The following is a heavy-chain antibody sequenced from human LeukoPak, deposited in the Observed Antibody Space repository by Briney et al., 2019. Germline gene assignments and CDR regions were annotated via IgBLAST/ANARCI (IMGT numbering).Heavy chain of an antibody. V-gene: IGHV3-23*01. CDR3: AKGVGATDY. CDR2: ISGSGGST. Sequence: TGGSLGLSCAASGFTFSSYAMSWVRQAPGKGLEWVSAISGSGGSTYYADYVKGRFTISRDNSKNTLYLQMNSLRAEDTAVYYCAKGVGATDYWGQGTLVTVPS. J-gene: IGHJ4*02. CDR1: GFTFSSYA. D-gene: IGHD1-26*01.